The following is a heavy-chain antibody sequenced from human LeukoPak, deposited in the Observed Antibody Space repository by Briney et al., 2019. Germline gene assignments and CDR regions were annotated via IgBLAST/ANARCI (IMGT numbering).Heavy chain of an antibody. J-gene: IGHJ4*02. Sequence: GGSLRPSCAASGFTLRSSAMSWVRQAPGKGLEWVSAISGDGGTISYAASVRGRFTISRDNAKNTLFLQMSSLRAGDTALYYCAKELYGNPSGYWGQGTRVTVSS. CDR3: AKELYGNPSGY. CDR1: GFTLRSSA. CDR2: ISGDGGTI. D-gene: IGHD2-8*01. V-gene: IGHV3-23*01.